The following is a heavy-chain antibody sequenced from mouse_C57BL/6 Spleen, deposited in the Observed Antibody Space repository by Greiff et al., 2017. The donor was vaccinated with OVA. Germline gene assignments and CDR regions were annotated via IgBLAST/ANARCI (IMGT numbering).Heavy chain of an antibody. Sequence: DVMLMESGGGLVQPGGSMKLSCVASGFTFSNYWMNWVRQSPEKGLEWVAQIRLKSDNYATHYAESVKGRFTISRDDSKSSVYLQMNNLRAEDTGMYYCTGGTTVVATHWGQGTLVTVSA. V-gene: IGHV6-3*01. CDR1: GFTFSNYW. CDR2: IRLKSDNYAT. D-gene: IGHD1-1*01. CDR3: TGGTTVVATH. J-gene: IGHJ3*01.